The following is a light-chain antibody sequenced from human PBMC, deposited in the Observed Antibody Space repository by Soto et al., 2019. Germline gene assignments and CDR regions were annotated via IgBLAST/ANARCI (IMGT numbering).Light chain of an antibody. CDR1: QRVSSN. CDR2: GAS. Sequence: EIVMTQSPATLSVSPGERATLSCRASQRVSSNLAWYQQNPGQDPRLLIFGASTRATGIPARFSCSGSGTEFTLIISSLQSEEFAVYYCQHYTDWPPLTFGGGNKVEIK. J-gene: IGKJ4*01. CDR3: QHYTDWPPLT. V-gene: IGKV3-15*01.